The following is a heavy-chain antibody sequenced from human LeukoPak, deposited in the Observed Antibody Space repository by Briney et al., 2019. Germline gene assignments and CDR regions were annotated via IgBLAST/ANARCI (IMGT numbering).Heavy chain of an antibody. CDR3: ARVNPLLAPGAFDI. CDR1: GFIFNNNW. D-gene: IGHD2-15*01. Sequence: PGGSLRLSCAASGFIFNNNWMTWVRQAPGKGLAWVANIKQDGSEKYYADSVKGRFTISRDNVKNLVSLQMSSLRGEDTAVYFCARVNPLLAPGAFDIWGQGTMVAVSS. CDR2: IKQDGSEK. V-gene: IGHV3-7*01. J-gene: IGHJ3*02.